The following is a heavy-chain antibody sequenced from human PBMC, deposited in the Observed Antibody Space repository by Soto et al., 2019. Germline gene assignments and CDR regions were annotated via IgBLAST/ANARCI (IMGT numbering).Heavy chain of an antibody. Sequence: EVQLSESGGGLVQPGGSLRLSCAASGFIFDTYAMTWVSQAPGKGLEWVSGISGSGGSTYYADSVEGRFTIYRDNSKYTLYQQLNTLRADYTAVYFCAKAMITFVRIYYYAMDVWGQGTTITVSS. CDR1: GFIFDTYA. V-gene: IGHV3-23*01. CDR2: ISGSGGST. J-gene: IGHJ6*02. CDR3: AKAMITFVRIYYYAMDV. D-gene: IGHD3-10*01.